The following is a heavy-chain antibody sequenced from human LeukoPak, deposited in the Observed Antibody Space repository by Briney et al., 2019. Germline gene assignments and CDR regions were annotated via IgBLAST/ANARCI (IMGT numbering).Heavy chain of an antibody. J-gene: IGHJ4*02. Sequence: PSETLSLTCTVSGGSISSGGYYWSWIRQHPGKGLERIGYIYYSGNTYYNPSLKSRVTISVDTSKNQFSLKLTSVTAADTAVYYCARVLGGARSSGYSILHFDYRGQGTLVTVSS. V-gene: IGHV4-31*03. D-gene: IGHD3-22*01. CDR3: ARVLGGARSSGYSILHFDY. CDR2: IYYSGNT. CDR1: GGSISSGGYY.